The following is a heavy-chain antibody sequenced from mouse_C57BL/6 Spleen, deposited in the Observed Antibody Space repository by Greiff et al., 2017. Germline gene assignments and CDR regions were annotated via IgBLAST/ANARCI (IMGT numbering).Heavy chain of an antibody. CDR2: IDPETGGT. D-gene: IGHD1-1*01. J-gene: IGHJ1*03. CDR1: GYTFTDYE. Sequence: VQLQESGAELVRPGASVTLSCKASGYTFTDYEMHWVKQTPVHGLEWIGAIDPETGGTAYNQKFKGKAILTADKSSSTAYMELRSLTSEDSAVYYCTRSGGSSPYWYCDVWGTGTTVTVSS. CDR3: TRSGGSSPYWYCDV. V-gene: IGHV1-15*01.